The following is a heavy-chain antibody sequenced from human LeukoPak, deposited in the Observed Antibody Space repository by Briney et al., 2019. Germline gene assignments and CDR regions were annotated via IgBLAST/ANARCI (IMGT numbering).Heavy chain of an antibody. J-gene: IGHJ4*02. CDR2: FGVSGDT. V-gene: IGHV3-53*01. Sequence: GSLRLSCAAPGFTVSSNYMSWVRQAPGKGLEWVSTFGVSGDTDYANSVKGRFTISRDNSKNTLYLQMNSLKAENTDIYYCAKALRVSVGRELEYWGKGTLLTVSS. CDR3: AKALRVSVGRELEY. D-gene: IGHD3-10*01. CDR1: GFTVSSNY.